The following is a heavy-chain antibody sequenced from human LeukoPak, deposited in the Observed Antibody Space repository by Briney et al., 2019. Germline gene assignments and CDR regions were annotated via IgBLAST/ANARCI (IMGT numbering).Heavy chain of an antibody. Sequence: PGGSLRLSCAASGFTFSGSAMHWVRQASGKGLEWVGRIRNKANSYATAYAASVKGRFTISRDDSKNTAYLQMNSLKTEDTAVYYCTRSYYYDSSGCMGDYDAFDIWGQGTMVTVSS. CDR3: TRSYYYDSSGCMGDYDAFDI. J-gene: IGHJ3*02. D-gene: IGHD3-22*01. CDR1: GFTFSGSA. CDR2: IRNKANSYAT. V-gene: IGHV3-73*01.